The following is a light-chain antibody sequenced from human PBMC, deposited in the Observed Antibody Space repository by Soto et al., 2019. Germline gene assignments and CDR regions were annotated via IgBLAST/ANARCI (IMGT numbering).Light chain of an antibody. V-gene: IGLV2-18*01. Sequence: VRQAPSVSGSPVQSFTIACTGSNSDVGSYNRLSWYQQPPGTAPKLMIYEVSNRPSGVPDRFSGSKSGNTASLTISGLQAEDEADYYCTLYKSRSPSVFGTGPKVTVL. CDR2: EVS. CDR1: NSDVGSYNR. CDR3: TLYKSRSPSV. J-gene: IGLJ1*01.